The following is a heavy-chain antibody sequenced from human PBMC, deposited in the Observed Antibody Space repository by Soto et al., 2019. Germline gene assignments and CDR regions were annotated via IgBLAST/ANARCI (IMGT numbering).Heavy chain of an antibody. CDR3: AREGGHYYDFWSGYSTGWFDP. CDR2: IYYSGST. V-gene: IGHV4-59*01. D-gene: IGHD3-3*01. CDR1: GGSISSYY. J-gene: IGHJ5*02. Sequence: SETLSLTCTVSGGSISSYYWSWIRQPPGKGLEWIGYIYYSGSTNYNPSLKSRVTISVDTSKNQFSLKLSSVTAADTAVYYCAREGGHYYDFWSGYSTGWFDPWGQGTLVTVSS.